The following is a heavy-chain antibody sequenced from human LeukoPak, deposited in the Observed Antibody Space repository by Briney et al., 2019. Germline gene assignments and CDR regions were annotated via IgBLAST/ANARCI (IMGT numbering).Heavy chain of an antibody. D-gene: IGHD2-2*01. Sequence: GGSLRLSCAASEFTFSSYAMSWVRQAPGKGLEWVSAISDSGGSTYYADSVKGRFTVSRDNSKNTMYLQMNSLRAEDTAVYYCAKDRRACSSSSCYYQFDYWGQGTLVTVSP. V-gene: IGHV3-23*01. CDR1: EFTFSSYA. CDR3: AKDRRACSSSSCYYQFDY. CDR2: ISDSGGST. J-gene: IGHJ4*02.